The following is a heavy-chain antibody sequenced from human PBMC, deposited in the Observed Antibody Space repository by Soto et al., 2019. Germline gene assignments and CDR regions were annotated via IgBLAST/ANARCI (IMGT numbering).Heavy chain of an antibody. CDR2: ISYDGSDK. D-gene: IGHD3-10*01. J-gene: IGHJ4*02. Sequence: QVQLVESGGGVVQPGRSLRLSCAASGFPFTSYGMHWVREGPDKGLEWVAIISYDGSDKYYADSVKGRFTISRDNSKNSLYLQMNSLSPEDPALYYCVGGQYYFDYRGQGTLVIFSS. V-gene: IGHV3-30*03. CDR1: GFPFTSYG. CDR3: VGGQYYFDY.